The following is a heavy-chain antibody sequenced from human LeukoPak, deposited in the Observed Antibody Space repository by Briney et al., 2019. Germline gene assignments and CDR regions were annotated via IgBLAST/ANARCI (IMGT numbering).Heavy chain of an antibody. V-gene: IGHV4-38-2*01. Sequence: SETLSLTCAVSGYSISSGYYWGWIRQPPGQGLEWIGSIYDSGSTYYNPSLKSRVTISVDTSKNQFSLKLSAVTAADTAVYYCARRRTTVVTPDYAFDIWGQGTMVTVSS. CDR1: GYSISSGYY. J-gene: IGHJ3*02. CDR2: IYDSGST. CDR3: ARRRTTVVTPDYAFDI. D-gene: IGHD4-23*01.